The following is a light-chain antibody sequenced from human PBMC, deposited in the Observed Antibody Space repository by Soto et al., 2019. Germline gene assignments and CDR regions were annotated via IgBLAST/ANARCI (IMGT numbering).Light chain of an antibody. J-gene: IGLJ3*02. Sequence: QAVLTQSPSASGTPGQRVSISCSGSTSNIGTNTVSWYQHVPGTAPKLLIYSNDQRPSAVPGRFSGSKSGTSASLAISGLLSEDEGDYYCSAYTARSTLVFGGGTKLTVL. CDR3: SAYTARSTLV. V-gene: IGLV1-44*01. CDR2: SND. CDR1: TSNIGTNT.